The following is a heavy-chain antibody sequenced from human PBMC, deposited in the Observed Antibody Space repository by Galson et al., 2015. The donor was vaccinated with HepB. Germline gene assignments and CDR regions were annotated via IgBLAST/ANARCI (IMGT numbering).Heavy chain of an antibody. J-gene: IGHJ4*02. CDR3: AKDMVVITGAPVDY. Sequence: SLRLSCAASGFTFSNYAMRWVRQAPGKGLEWVSTISGGGGSTYYADSVKGRFTISRDNSKNTLYLQMNSLRAEDTAVYYCAKDMVVITGAPVDYWGQGTLVTVSS. CDR1: GFTFSNYA. V-gene: IGHV3-23*01. D-gene: IGHD2-2*01. CDR2: ISGGGGST.